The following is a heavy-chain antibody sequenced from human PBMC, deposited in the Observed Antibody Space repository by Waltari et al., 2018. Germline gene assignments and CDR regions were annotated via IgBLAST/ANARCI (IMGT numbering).Heavy chain of an antibody. CDR2: INPSGGST. D-gene: IGHD5-12*01. V-gene: IGHV1-46*01. CDR3: ARAIIVATITAHFDY. J-gene: IGHJ4*02. Sequence: QVQLVQSGAEVKKPGASVQVSCKASGYTFTSYYMHWVRQAPGQGLEWMGIINPSGGSTSYAQKFQGRVTMTRDTSTSTVYMELSSLRSEDTAVYYCARAIIVATITAHFDYWGQGTLVTVSS. CDR1: GYTFTSYY.